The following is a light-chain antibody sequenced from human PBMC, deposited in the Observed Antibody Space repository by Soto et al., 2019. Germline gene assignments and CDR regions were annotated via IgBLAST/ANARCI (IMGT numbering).Light chain of an antibody. J-gene: IGKJ1*01. CDR2: GAS. CDR3: QQYSNWPRT. CDR1: QSVSTN. V-gene: IGKV3-15*01. Sequence: EIVVTQSPATLSVSPGDRATLSCTASQSVSTNLAWYQQKPGRAPRLLIYGASTRATGIPARFSGSGSGTEFTLTISSLQSEDFAVYHCQQYSNWPRTFGQGTKVEV.